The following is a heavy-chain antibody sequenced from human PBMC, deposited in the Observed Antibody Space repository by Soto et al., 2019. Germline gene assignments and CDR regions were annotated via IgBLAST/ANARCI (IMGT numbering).Heavy chain of an antibody. CDR3: AREVLGTFDP. CDR1: GGSISSGGYS. D-gene: IGHD1-7*01. CDR2: IYHSGST. J-gene: IGHJ5*02. Sequence: ASETLSLTCAVSGGSISSGGYSWSWIRQPPGKGLEWIGYIYHSGSTYYNPSLKSRVTISVDRSKNQFSLKLSSVTAADTAVYYCAREVLGTFDPWGQGTLVAVSS. V-gene: IGHV4-30-2*01.